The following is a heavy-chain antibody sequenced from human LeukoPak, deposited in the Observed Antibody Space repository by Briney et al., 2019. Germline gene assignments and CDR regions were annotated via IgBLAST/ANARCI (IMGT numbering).Heavy chain of an antibody. CDR3: ARQTGVVIIEGPLDY. CDR1: GFTFSSYW. Sequence: GGSPRLSCAASGFTFSSYWMSWVRQAPGKGLEWVANIKQDGSEKYYVDSVKGRFTISRDNAKNSLYLQMNSLRAEDTAVYYCARQTGVVIIEGPLDYWGQGTLVTVSS. D-gene: IGHD3-3*01. J-gene: IGHJ4*02. CDR2: IKQDGSEK. V-gene: IGHV3-7*01.